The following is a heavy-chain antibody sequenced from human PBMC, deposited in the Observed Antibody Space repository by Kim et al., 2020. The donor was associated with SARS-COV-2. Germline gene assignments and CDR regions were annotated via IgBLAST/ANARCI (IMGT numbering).Heavy chain of an antibody. CDR1: GGTFSSYA. CDR3: ASRWGGQHYNYYYMDV. D-gene: IGHD3-10*01. Sequence: SVKVSCKASGGTFSSYAISWVRQAPGQGLEWMGRIIPILGIANYAQKFQGRVTITADNSTSTAYMELSSLRSEDTAVYYCASRWGGQHYNYYYMDVWGKGTTVTVSS. CDR2: IIPILGIA. J-gene: IGHJ6*03. V-gene: IGHV1-69*04.